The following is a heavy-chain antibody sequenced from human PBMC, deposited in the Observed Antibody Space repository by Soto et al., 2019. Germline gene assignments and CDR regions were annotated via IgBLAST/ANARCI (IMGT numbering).Heavy chain of an antibody. Sequence: QVQLVQSGAEVKKPGASVKVSCKASGYTFTSYAIHWVRQAPGQRLEWMGWINAGDGVTKYSQKFQGRVTITWDTSASTAYMELSSLRSEDTAVFYCARWDAGTDFDYWGQGTLVTVSS. CDR3: ARWDAGTDFDY. J-gene: IGHJ4*02. D-gene: IGHD3-10*01. CDR1: GYTFTSYA. V-gene: IGHV1-3*01. CDR2: INAGDGVT.